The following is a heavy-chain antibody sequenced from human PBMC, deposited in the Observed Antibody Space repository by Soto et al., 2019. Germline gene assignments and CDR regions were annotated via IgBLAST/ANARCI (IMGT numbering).Heavy chain of an antibody. J-gene: IGHJ4*02. V-gene: IGHV3-30*04. CDR2: FSYDGSEK. CDR1: GFTFSSYA. CDR3: ARDLRYTSGWYAGDY. Sequence: QVQLVESGGGVVQPGRSLRLSCAASGFTFSSYAMHWVRQAPGKGLAWVAVFSYDGSEKNYADSVKGRFTISRDNSKNTVYLHMNSLRTEDTAVYYCARDLRYTSGWYAGDYWGQGTLVTVSS. D-gene: IGHD6-19*01.